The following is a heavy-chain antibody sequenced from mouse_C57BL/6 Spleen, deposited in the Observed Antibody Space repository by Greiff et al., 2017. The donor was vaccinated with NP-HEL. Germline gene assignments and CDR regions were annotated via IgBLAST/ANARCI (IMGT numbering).Heavy chain of an antibody. CDR1: GYSITSGYY. J-gene: IGHJ4*01. CDR2: ISYDGSN. CDR3: AKGDYDDYYYAMDY. D-gene: IGHD2-4*01. V-gene: IGHV3-6*01. Sequence: EVQLVESGPGLVKPSQSLSLTCSVTGYSITSGYYWNWIRQFPGNKLEWMGYISYDGSNNYNPSLKNRISITRDTSKNQFFLKLNSVTTEDTATYYCAKGDYDDYYYAMDYWGQGTSVTVSS.